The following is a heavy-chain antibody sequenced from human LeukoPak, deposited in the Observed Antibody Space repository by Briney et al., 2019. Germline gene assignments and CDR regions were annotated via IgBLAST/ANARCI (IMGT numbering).Heavy chain of an antibody. J-gene: IGHJ3*02. D-gene: IGHD3-22*01. CDR2: IGSSSSYI. Sequence: PGGSLRLSCAASGFTFSSYSMNWVRQAPGKGLEWVSSIGSSSSYIYYADSVKGRFTISRDNSKNTLYLQMSSLRAEDTAVYYCAKDSSSGWDAFDIWGQGTMVTVSS. CDR1: GFTFSSYS. CDR3: AKDSSSGWDAFDI. V-gene: IGHV3-21*01.